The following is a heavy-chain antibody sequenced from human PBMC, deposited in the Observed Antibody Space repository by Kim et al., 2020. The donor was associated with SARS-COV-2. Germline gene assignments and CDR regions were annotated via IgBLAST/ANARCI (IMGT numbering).Heavy chain of an antibody. V-gene: IGHV4-39*01. Sequence: SETLSLTCNVSGGPIRSYSHYWGWVRQSPGKVLEWIGNIYYSGSTFYHPSLKSRVTISVDTSKSQFSLTLSSVTAGDTAKYYCVRQWMARGVDFYGMDVWGHGTTVTLS. CDR2: IYYSGST. D-gene: IGHD3-10*01. CDR3: VRQWMARGVDFYGMDV. J-gene: IGHJ6*02. CDR1: GGPIRSYSHY.